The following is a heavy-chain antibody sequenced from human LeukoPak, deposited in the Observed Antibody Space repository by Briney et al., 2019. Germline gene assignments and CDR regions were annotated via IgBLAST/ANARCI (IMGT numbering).Heavy chain of an antibody. V-gene: IGHV3-30-3*01. J-gene: IGHJ6*02. Sequence: PGGSLRLSCVASGFTFSHYAMHWVRQAPGKGLEWVAVISYDGSNKYYADSVKGRFSISRDNSDNTLYVEMNSLRDEDTALYYCARALAYLHYFGLDVWGQETTVTVSS. CDR2: ISYDGSNK. D-gene: IGHD1-26*01. CDR1: GFTFSHYA. CDR3: ARALAYLHYFGLDV.